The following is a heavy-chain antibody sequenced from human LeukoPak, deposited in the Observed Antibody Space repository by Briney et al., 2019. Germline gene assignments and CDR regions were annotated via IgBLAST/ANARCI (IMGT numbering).Heavy chain of an antibody. Sequence: PGGSLRLSCAASGFTFSSYGMHWVRQAPGKGLEWVAFIRYDGSNKYYADSVKGRFTVSRDNSKNTLYLQMNSLRAEDTAVYYCAKDRTNWAPYYFDYWGQGSLVTVSS. CDR3: AKDRTNWAPYYFDY. J-gene: IGHJ4*02. V-gene: IGHV3-30*02. D-gene: IGHD7-27*01. CDR2: IRYDGSNK. CDR1: GFTFSSYG.